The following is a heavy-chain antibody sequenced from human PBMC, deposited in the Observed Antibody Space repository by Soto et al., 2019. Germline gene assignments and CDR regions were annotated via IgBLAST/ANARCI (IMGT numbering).Heavy chain of an antibody. CDR1: GGSINSDDSY. Sequence: SETLSLTCTVSGGSINSDDSYWSWLRQPPGRGLEWIGYIYDSETTYYNPSLKSRVTTSVATSKNQFSLKLNSVTAADTAVYYCARDRQSEIVAMLASNGMDVWGQGTTVTVSS. D-gene: IGHD5-12*01. CDR2: IYDSETT. V-gene: IGHV4-30-4*01. CDR3: ARDRQSEIVAMLASNGMDV. J-gene: IGHJ6*02.